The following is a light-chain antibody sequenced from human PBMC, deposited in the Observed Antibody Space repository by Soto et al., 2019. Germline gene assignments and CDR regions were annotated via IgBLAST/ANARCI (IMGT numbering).Light chain of an antibody. J-gene: IGKJ2*01. V-gene: IGKV3-20*01. CDR2: ATS. Sequence: EIVLTQSPGTVSLAPGDRATLSCRSSQSVSATYLAWYQHKPGQAHRLLFYATSSRSTGTPDRFSGSGSGTDLTLTISRLEPEDFAVYYCQLYGNSPRYTFGLGTKLEI. CDR3: QLYGNSPRYT. CDR1: QSVSATY.